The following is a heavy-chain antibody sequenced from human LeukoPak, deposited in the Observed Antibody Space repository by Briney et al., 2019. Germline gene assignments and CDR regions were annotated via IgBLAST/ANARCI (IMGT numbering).Heavy chain of an antibody. CDR2: IYTSGST. Sequence: SETLSLTCTVSGGSISSYYWSWIRQPAGRGLEWVGRIYTSGSTDYNPSLKSRVTMSVDTSKNQFSLKVTSVTAADTAVYYCAGCLLVGATNWFDPWGQGTLVTVSS. J-gene: IGHJ5*02. CDR1: GGSISSYY. CDR3: AGCLLVGATNWFDP. V-gene: IGHV4-4*07. D-gene: IGHD1-26*01.